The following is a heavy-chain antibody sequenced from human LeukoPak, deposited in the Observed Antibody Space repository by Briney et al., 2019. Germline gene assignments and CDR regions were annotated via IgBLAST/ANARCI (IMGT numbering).Heavy chain of an antibody. CDR2: ISWSSGSI. Sequence: QPGRSLRLSCAAPGFTFDDYAMHWVRQAPGKGLEWVSGISWSSGSIGYADSVKGRFTISRDNAKNSLYLQMNSLRAEDTALYYCAKDGVAADYGMDVWGQGTTVTVSS. CDR3: AKDGVAADYGMDV. D-gene: IGHD6-13*01. CDR1: GFTFDDYA. V-gene: IGHV3-9*01. J-gene: IGHJ6*02.